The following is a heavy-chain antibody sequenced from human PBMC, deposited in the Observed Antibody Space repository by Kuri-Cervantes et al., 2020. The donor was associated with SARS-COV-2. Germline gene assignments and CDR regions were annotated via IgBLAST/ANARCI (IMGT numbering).Heavy chain of an antibody. V-gene: IGHV5-51*01. Sequence: KVSCKGSGYSFISYWIGWVRQVPGKGLEWMGIIFPGDSDTTYSPSFQGQVTISADKSISTAYLQWSSLKASDTAMYYCARHLGWELPSDYWGQGTLVTVSS. CDR3: ARHLGWELPSDY. D-gene: IGHD1-26*01. J-gene: IGHJ4*02. CDR2: IFPGDSDT. CDR1: GYSFISYW.